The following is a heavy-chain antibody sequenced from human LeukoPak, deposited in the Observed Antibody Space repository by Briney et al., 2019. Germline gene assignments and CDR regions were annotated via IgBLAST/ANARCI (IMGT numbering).Heavy chain of an antibody. CDR3: ARGGLGSAFDN. J-gene: IGHJ4*02. CDR2: ISGSGGST. Sequence: PGGSLRLSCAASGFTFSSYALSWVRQAPGKGLECVSAISGSGGSTYSADSLKGRFTISRDNSKYTLYLQINSLRTDDTAVFYCARGGLGSAFDNWGQGTLVTVSS. D-gene: IGHD6-19*01. CDR1: GFTFSSYA. V-gene: IGHV3-23*01.